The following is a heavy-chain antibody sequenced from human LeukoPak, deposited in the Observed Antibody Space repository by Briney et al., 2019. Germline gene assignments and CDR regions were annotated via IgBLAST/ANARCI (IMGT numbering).Heavy chain of an antibody. J-gene: IGHJ5*02. CDR3: ARDNLAPGIAAVAWFDP. CDR1: GGSISSYY. D-gene: IGHD6-25*01. CDR2: IYTSGST. V-gene: IGHV4-4*07. Sequence: SEALSLTCTVSGGSISSYYWSWIRQPAGKGLEWIGRIYTSGSTNYNPSLKSRVTMSVDTSKNQFSLKLSSVTAADTAVYYCARDNLAPGIAAVAWFDPWGQGTLVTVSS.